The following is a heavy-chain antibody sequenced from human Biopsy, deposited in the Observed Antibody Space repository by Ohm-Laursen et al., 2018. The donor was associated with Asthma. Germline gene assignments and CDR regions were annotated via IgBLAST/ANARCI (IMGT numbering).Heavy chain of an antibody. Sequence: SLRLSCSAPGFTFSSYAMSWVRQAPGKGLEWVSATSGSGGSTYYADSVKGRFTISRDNSKNTLYLQMNSLRAEDTAVYYCAKDRDYDILTGPPGFDYWGQGTLVTVSS. D-gene: IGHD3-9*01. V-gene: IGHV3-23*01. CDR2: TSGSGGST. CDR1: GFTFSSYA. J-gene: IGHJ4*02. CDR3: AKDRDYDILTGPPGFDY.